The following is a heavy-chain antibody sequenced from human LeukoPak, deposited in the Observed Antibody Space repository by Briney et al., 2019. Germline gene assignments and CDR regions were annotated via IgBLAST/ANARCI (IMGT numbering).Heavy chain of an antibody. CDR1: GFTFSSYW. CDR3: ARVRRIITTPAGLDY. V-gene: IGHV3-74*01. CDR2: IKGDGIST. Sequence: QPGGSVRLSCAASGFTFSSYWMHWVRQAPGKGLVWVARIKGDGISTIYADSVKGRFTISRDNAKNSLYLQMNSLRAEDTAVYYCARVRRIITTPAGLDYWGQGTLVTVSS. J-gene: IGHJ4*02. D-gene: IGHD1-14*01.